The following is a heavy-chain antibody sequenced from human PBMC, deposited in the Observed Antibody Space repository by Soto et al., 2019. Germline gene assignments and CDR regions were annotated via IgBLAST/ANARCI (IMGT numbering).Heavy chain of an antibody. CDR2: ISYDGSNK. D-gene: IGHD6-13*01. V-gene: IGHV3-30*18. Sequence: GGSLRLSCAASGFTFSSYGMHWVRQAPGKGLEWVAVISYDGSNKYYADSVKGRFTISRDNSKNTLYLQMNSLRAEDTAVYYCAKGVHSSSWYSIAYYYYGMDVWGQGTTVTVSS. CDR3: AKGVHSSSWYSIAYYYYGMDV. J-gene: IGHJ6*02. CDR1: GFTFSSYG.